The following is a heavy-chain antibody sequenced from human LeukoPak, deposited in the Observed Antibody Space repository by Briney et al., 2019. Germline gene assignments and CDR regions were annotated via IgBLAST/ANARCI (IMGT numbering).Heavy chain of an antibody. D-gene: IGHD6-6*01. J-gene: IGHJ4*02. CDR1: GGSFSSYY. V-gene: IGHV4-34*01. Sequence: SETLSLTCAVYGGSFSSYYWSWIRQPPGKGLEWLGEINHSGSTNYNSSLKSRATIPVDTSKNQFSLILSSVTAADTAVYYCARAGFALAPHRGTPFDYWGQGTLVTVSS. CDR3: ARAGFALAPHRGTPFDY. CDR2: INHSGST.